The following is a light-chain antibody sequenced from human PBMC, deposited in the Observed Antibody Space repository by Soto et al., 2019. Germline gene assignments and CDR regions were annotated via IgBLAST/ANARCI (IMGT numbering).Light chain of an antibody. V-gene: IGKV4-1*01. J-gene: IGKJ2*01. CDR2: WAS. CDR1: QSVLYNSNNKNY. Sequence: DIVMIQSPDSLAVSLGERATINCKSSQSVLYNSNNKNYLAWYQQKPGQPPKLVIYWASSRESGVPDRFIGSGSGTDFTLTISSLQAEDVAVYYCQQYYSTPYTFGQGTKLEIK. CDR3: QQYYSTPYT.